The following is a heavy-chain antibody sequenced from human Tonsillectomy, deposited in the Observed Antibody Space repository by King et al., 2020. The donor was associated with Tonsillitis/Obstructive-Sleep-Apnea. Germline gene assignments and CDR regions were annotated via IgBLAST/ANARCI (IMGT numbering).Heavy chain of an antibody. Sequence: TLKESGPVLVKPTETLTLTCTVSGFSLNNARMGVSWIRQPPGKALEWLAHIFSNDEKSYSTSLRSSLTISKVTSKSQVVLSMANMDPVDTATYYCARIRIGAADIVATKYYYYYYMDVWGKGTTVTVSS. CDR3: ARIRIGAADIVATKYYYYYYMDV. D-gene: IGHD5-12*01. V-gene: IGHV2-26*01. CDR1: GFSLNNARMG. CDR2: IFSNDEK. J-gene: IGHJ6*03.